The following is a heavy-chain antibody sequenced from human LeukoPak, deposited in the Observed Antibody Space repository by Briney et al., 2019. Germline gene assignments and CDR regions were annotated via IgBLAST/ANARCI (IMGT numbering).Heavy chain of an antibody. Sequence: GGSLRLSCAASGFTFSRYWLSWVRQAPGKGPEWVANIKEDGSEKDYVDSVKGRFTISRDNAKNSLYLQMNSLRAEDTAVYYCARDHSFDYWGQGTLVTVSS. CDR3: ARDHSFDY. CDR2: IKEDGSEK. CDR1: GFTFSRYW. J-gene: IGHJ4*02. V-gene: IGHV3-7*01.